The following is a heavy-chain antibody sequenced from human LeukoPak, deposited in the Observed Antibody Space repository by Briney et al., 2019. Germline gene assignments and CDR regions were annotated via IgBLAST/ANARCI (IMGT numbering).Heavy chain of an antibody. Sequence: PSETLSLTCTVSGYSISSGYYWGWIRQPPGKGLEWIGSIYHSGSTYYNPSLKSRVTISVDTSKNQFSLKLSSVTAADTAVYYCARDEGIVAVVAFDIWGQGTMVTVSS. CDR1: GYSISSGYY. D-gene: IGHD2-21*01. V-gene: IGHV4-38-2*02. J-gene: IGHJ3*02. CDR3: ARDEGIVAVVAFDI. CDR2: IYHSGST.